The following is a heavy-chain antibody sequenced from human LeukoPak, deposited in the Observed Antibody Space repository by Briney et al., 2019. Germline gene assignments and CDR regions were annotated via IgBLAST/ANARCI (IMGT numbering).Heavy chain of an antibody. D-gene: IGHD3-9*01. Sequence: SETLSLTCAVYGGSFSGYYWSWIRQPPGKGLEWIGEINHSGSTNYNPSLKSRVTISVDTSKNQFSLKLSSVTAADTAVYYCARGGWQPVLRYFDAGTQTNWFDPWGQGTLVTVSS. CDR3: ARGGWQPVLRYFDAGTQTNWFDP. CDR2: INHSGST. V-gene: IGHV4-34*01. CDR1: GGSFSGYY. J-gene: IGHJ5*02.